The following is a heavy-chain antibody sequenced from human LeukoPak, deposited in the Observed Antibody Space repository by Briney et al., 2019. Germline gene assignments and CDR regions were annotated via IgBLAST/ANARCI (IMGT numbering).Heavy chain of an antibody. V-gene: IGHV1-69*04. Sequence: SVKVSFKATGGTFSSYAISWVRQAPGQGLEWMGRIIPILGIANYAQKFQGRVTITADKSTSTAYMELSSLRSDDTPVYYCAIDQDGNFDYWGQGTLVTVSS. J-gene: IGHJ4*02. CDR3: AIDQDGNFDY. CDR2: IIPILGIA. CDR1: GGTFSSYA.